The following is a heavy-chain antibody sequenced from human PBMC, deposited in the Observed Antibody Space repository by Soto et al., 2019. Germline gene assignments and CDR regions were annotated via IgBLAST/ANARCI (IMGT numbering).Heavy chain of an antibody. CDR3: ARGGYYSYYFDY. Sequence: PSETLSLTCAVYGGSFSGYYWSWIRQPPGKGLECIGDINHSGSTNYNPSLKSRVTISVDTSKNQFSLKLSSVTAADTAVYYCARGGYYSYYFDYWGQGTLVTVSS. D-gene: IGHD3-3*01. V-gene: IGHV4-34*01. J-gene: IGHJ4*02. CDR1: GGSFSGYY. CDR2: INHSGST.